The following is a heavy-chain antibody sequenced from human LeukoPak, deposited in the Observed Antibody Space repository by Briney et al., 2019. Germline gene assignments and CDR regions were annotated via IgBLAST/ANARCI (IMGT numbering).Heavy chain of an antibody. CDR3: ARNSGTRGPFDY. CDR2: ISSSSSYI. J-gene: IGHJ4*02. CDR1: GFTFSSYS. V-gene: IGHV3-21*01. Sequence: PAGSLRLSCAASGFTFSSYSMNWVRQAPGKGLEWVSSISSSSSYIYYADSVKGRFTISRDNAKNSLYLQMNSLRAEDTAMYYCARNSGTRGPFDYWGQGTLVTVSS. D-gene: IGHD5-12*01.